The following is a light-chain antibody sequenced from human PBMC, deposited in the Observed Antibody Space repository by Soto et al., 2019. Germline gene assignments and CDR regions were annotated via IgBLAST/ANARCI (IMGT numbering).Light chain of an antibody. CDR1: SSNIGAGFD. CDR3: HAYDSRLSAVV. J-gene: IGLJ2*01. V-gene: IGLV1-40*01. Sequence: QYVLTQPPSVSGAPGQRVTISCTGNSSNIGAGFDVHWYQQLPGTAPKLLIYDNSNRPSGVPDRVSGSKSGTSASLAITGLQAEDGTDDYCHAYDSRLSAVVFGGGTKLTVL. CDR2: DNS.